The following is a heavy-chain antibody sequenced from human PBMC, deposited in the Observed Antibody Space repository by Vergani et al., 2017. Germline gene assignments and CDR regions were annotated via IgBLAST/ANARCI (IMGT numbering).Heavy chain of an antibody. CDR3: ARDIGYCSSTSCYSVDAFDI. CDR1: GFTFSDYY. D-gene: IGHD2-2*03. J-gene: IGHJ3*02. Sequence: QVQLVESGGGLVKPGGSLRLSCAASGFTFSDYYMSWIRQAPGKGLEWVSYISSSGSTIYYADSVKGRFTISRDNAKNSLYLQMNSLRAEDTAVYYCARDIGYCSSTSCYSVDAFDIWGQGTMVTVSS. CDR2: ISSSGSTI. V-gene: IGHV3-11*04.